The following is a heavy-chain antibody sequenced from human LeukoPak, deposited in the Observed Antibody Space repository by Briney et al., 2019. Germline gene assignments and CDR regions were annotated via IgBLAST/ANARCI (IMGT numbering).Heavy chain of an antibody. V-gene: IGHV4-59*01. CDR3: AREGIAVAGTFGYFDY. Sequence: SETLSLTXTVSGGSISSYYWSWIRQPPGKGLEWIGYIYYSGSTNNNPSLKSRVTISVDTSKNQFSLKLRSVTAADTAVYYCAREGIAVAGTFGYFDYWGQGTLVTVSS. CDR1: GGSISSYY. CDR2: IYYSGST. J-gene: IGHJ4*02. D-gene: IGHD6-19*01.